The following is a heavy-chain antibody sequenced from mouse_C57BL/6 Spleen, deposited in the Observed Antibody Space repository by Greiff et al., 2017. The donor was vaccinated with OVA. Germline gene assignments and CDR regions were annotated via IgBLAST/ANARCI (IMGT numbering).Heavy chain of an antibody. CDR1: GYTFTSYG. CDR3: ARGEYDAGAMDY. J-gene: IGHJ4*01. D-gene: IGHD2-14*01. Sequence: QVQLKESGAELARPGASVKLSCKASGYTFTSYGISWVKQRTGQGLEWIGEIYPRSGNTYYNEKFKGKATLTADKSSSTAYMELRSLTSEDSAVYFCARGEYDAGAMDYWGQGTSVTVSA. V-gene: IGHV1-81*01. CDR2: IYPRSGNT.